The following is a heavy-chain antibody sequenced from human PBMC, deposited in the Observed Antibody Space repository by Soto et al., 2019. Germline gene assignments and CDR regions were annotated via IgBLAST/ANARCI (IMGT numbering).Heavy chain of an antibody. Sequence: GASVKVSCKASGYTFTIYGISWVRQAPGQGLEWMGWISACNGNTNYAQKFQGRVTMTTDTSASTAYMELSSLRSEDTPVYYCARNPDSSLNNRFDPWGQGTLVTVSS. CDR3: ARNPDSSLNNRFDP. CDR1: GYTFTIYG. V-gene: IGHV1-18*01. CDR2: ISACNGNT. D-gene: IGHD2-8*01. J-gene: IGHJ5*02.